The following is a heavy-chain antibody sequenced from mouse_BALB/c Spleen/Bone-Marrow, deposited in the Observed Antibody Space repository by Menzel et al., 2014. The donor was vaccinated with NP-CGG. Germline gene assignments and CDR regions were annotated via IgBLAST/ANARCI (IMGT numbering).Heavy chain of an antibody. Sequence: QVQLKQSGAELVRPGASVKLSCKASGYSFTNYWMNWMKQRPGQGLEWIGMIHPSDSETRLNQKFKDKATLTVDKSSSTAYMQLSSLTSEDSAVYYCARSPHYYDLDYWGQGTTLAVSS. CDR1: GYSFTNYW. V-gene: IGHV1-61*01. CDR3: ARSPHYYDLDY. D-gene: IGHD1-2*01. J-gene: IGHJ2*01. CDR2: IHPSDSET.